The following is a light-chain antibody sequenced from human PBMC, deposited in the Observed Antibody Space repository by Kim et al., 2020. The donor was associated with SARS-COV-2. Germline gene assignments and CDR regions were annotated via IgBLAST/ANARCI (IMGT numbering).Light chain of an antibody. Sequence: GQSITVHCTETSSDVGGYNYVSWYQQHPGKAPNLMIYDVSNRPSGVSNRFSGSKSGNTASLTISGLQAEDEADYYCSSYTSSSTLVFGGGTQLTVL. V-gene: IGLV2-14*03. CDR3: SSYTSSSTLV. J-gene: IGLJ3*02. CDR1: SSDVGGYNY. CDR2: DVS.